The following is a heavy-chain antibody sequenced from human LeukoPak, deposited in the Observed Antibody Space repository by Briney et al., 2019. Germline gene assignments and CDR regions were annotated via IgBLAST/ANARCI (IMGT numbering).Heavy chain of an antibody. V-gene: IGHV4-30-4*01. CDR2: IYYSGST. Sequence: SQTLSLTCTVSGGSISSGDYYWSWIRQPPGKGLEWIGYIYYSGSTYYNPSLKSRVTISVDTSKNQFSLKLSSVTAADTAVYYCARVVGSLSGYNTNWYDPWGQGTLVTVSS. D-gene: IGHD5-18*01. CDR1: GGSISSGDYY. J-gene: IGHJ5*02. CDR3: ARVVGSLSGYNTNWYDP.